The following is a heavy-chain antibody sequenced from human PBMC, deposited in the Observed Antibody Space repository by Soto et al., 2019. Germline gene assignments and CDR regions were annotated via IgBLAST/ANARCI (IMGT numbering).Heavy chain of an antibody. CDR3: AREGYCSSTSCDTEGGLYYYYDMDV. CDR1: DYTFTRYG. J-gene: IGHJ6*02. D-gene: IGHD2-2*01. Sequence: ASVKVSCKASDYTFTRYGITWVRQAPGQGLEWMGWISAYNGNTNYAQKFQGRVTMTRDTSTSTAYMELRSLRSDDTAVYYCAREGYCSSTSCDTEGGLYYYYDMDVWGQGTTVTVSS. CDR2: ISAYNGNT. V-gene: IGHV1-18*01.